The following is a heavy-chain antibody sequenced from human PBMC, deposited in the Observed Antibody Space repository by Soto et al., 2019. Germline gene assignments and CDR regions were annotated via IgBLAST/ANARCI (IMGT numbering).Heavy chain of an antibody. CDR1: GGSISSGGYY. CDR2: IYYTGST. J-gene: IGHJ4*02. D-gene: IGHD3-10*01. V-gene: IGHV4-31*03. CDR3: ASLYMGRGLRTVDC. Sequence: QVQLQESGPGLVKPSQTLSLTCTVSGGSISSGGYYWSWIRQPPGKGLEWIGYIYYTGSTYYNPSLKRRVTRSVDTSKNQCSLKLSSVTAADTAVYYCASLYMGRGLRTVDCWGQGTLVTVSS.